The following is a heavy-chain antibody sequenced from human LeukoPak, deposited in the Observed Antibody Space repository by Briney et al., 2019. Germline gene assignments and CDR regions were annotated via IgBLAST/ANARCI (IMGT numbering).Heavy chain of an antibody. CDR2: IKTDGTTS. D-gene: IGHD2/OR15-2a*01. CDR3: AREADPTLYASSSPDY. J-gene: IGHJ4*01. V-gene: IGHV3-74*01. CDR1: GFGFSNFW. Sequence: GGSLRLSCAASGFGFSNFWMHWVRQAPGKGLVWVSRIKTDGTTSVYAGSVKGRFTISRDNAKNTLYLHMKSLRTDDTAVYFCAREADPTLYASSSPDYWGQGTPVTVSS.